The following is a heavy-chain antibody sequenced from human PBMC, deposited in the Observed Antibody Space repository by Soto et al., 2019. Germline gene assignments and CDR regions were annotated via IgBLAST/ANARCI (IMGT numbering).Heavy chain of an antibody. CDR2: ISGSGGST. D-gene: IGHD3-3*01. CDR1: GFTFSSYA. V-gene: IGHV3-23*01. CDR3: AKDKSPDYDFWSGSNWFDP. J-gene: IGHJ5*02. Sequence: GSLRLSCAASGFTFSSYAMSWVRQAPGKGLEWVSAISGSGGSTYYADSVKGRFTISRDNSKNTLYLQMNSLRAEDTAVYYCAKDKSPDYDFWSGSNWFDPWGQGTLVTVSS.